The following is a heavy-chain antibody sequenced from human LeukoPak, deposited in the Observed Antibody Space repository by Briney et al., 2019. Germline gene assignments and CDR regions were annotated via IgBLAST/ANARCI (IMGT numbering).Heavy chain of an antibody. D-gene: IGHD3-22*01. V-gene: IGHV3-7*04. Sequence: ESGGSLRLSCAASGFTFSSYWMSWVRQAPGKGLEWVANIKQDGSEIYYVDYVKGRFTISRDNAKNSLYLQMNSLRAEDTAVYHCARVGVVVQYYFKQHYMDVWGKGTTVTVSS. J-gene: IGHJ6*03. CDR2: IKQDGSEI. CDR3: ARVGVVVQYYFKQHYMDV. CDR1: GFTFSSYW.